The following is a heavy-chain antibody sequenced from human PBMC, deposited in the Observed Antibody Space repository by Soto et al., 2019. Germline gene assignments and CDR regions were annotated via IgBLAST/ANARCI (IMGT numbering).Heavy chain of an antibody. CDR3: ARDLGVTATGPSLDY. CDR2: ISSTSTYI. Sequence: LRLSCAASGFTFRTYSMNWVRQAPGKGLEWVSAISSTSTYIFYADSVKGRFTLSRDNAKNSLYMQMNRLRPAVTAVYYCARDLGVTATGPSLDYWGKGIQVTVSS. J-gene: IGHJ4*02. D-gene: IGHD6-25*01. CDR1: GFTFRTYS. V-gene: IGHV3-21*04.